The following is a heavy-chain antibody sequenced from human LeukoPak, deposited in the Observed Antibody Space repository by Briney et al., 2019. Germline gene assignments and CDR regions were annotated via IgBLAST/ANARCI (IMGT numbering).Heavy chain of an antibody. V-gene: IGHV4-39*07. CDR3: ARNFSSASSTYFYYYMDV. CDR1: GGSISSSSNY. Sequence: SETLSLTCTVSGGSISSSSNYWGWIRQPPGKGLEWIGTIYYSGSTYYNPSLQSRVTISVDTSKNQFSLKLSSVTAADTAVYYCARNFSSASSTYFYYYMDVWGKGTTVTVSS. D-gene: IGHD2-2*01. J-gene: IGHJ6*03. CDR2: IYYSGST.